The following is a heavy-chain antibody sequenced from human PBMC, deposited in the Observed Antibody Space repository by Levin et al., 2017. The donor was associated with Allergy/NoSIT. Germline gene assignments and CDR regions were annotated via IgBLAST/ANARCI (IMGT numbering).Heavy chain of an antibody. Sequence: KPSETLSLTCSVSGDSISRGFYYWSWIRQPAGEGLEWIGRIYVTGSTTYSPSLKSRVIISLDRSKDQVSLKINSVTAADTAVYYCARDLEGFSGYKPYGYMDVWGKGTTVTVSS. D-gene: IGHD5-12*01. V-gene: IGHV4-61*02. CDR3: ARDLEGFSGYKPYGYMDV. CDR1: GDSISRGFYY. J-gene: IGHJ6*03. CDR2: IYVTGST.